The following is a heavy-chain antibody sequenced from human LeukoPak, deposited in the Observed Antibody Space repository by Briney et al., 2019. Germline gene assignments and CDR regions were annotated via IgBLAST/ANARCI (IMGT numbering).Heavy chain of an antibody. CDR2: ISWDGGST. J-gene: IGHJ6*03. CDR3: AKDMGAQTYYMDV. V-gene: IGHV3-43D*03. CDR1: GFTFDDYA. D-gene: IGHD1-26*01. Sequence: PGGSLRLSCAASGFTFDDYAMHWVRQAPGKGLEWVSLISWDGGSTYYADSVKGRFTISRDNSKNSLYLQMNSLRAEDTALYYCAKDMGAQTYYMDVWGKGTTVTVSS.